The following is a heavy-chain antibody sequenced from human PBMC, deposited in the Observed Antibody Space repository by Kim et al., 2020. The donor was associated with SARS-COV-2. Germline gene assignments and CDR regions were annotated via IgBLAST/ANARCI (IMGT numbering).Heavy chain of an antibody. J-gene: IGHJ4*02. V-gene: IGHV1-69*01. Sequence: QKFQGRVTITADESAGTAYMELSSLRAEDTAVYYCARGVGATTWAYFDYWGQGTLVTVSS. D-gene: IGHD1-26*01. CDR3: ARGVGATTWAYFDY.